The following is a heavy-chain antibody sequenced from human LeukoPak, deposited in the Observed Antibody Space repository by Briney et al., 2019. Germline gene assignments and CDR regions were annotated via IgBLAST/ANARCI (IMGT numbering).Heavy chain of an antibody. CDR2: INPNSGGT. CDR3: ARDQSYGDYGNY. Sequence: ASVKVSCKASGYTFTGYYMHLVRQAPGQGLEWMGRINPNSGGTNYAQKFQGRVTMTRDASISTAYMELSRLRSDDTAVYYCARDQSYGDYGNYWGQGTLVTVSS. J-gene: IGHJ4*02. V-gene: IGHV1-2*06. CDR1: GYTFTGYY. D-gene: IGHD4-17*01.